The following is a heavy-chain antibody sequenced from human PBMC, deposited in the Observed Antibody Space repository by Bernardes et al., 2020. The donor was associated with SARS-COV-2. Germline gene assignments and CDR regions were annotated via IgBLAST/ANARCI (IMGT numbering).Heavy chain of an antibody. J-gene: IGHJ4*02. V-gene: IGHV4-31*03. Sequence: SETLSLTRTVSGGSISSGGYYWSWIRQHPGKGLEWIGYIYYSGSTYYNPSLKSRVTISVDTSKNQFSLKLSSVTAADTAVYYCARVGSGRFGELLYPHYWGQGTLVTVSS. CDR3: ARVGSGRFGELLYPHY. D-gene: IGHD3-10*01. CDR1: GGSISSGGYY. CDR2: IYYSGST.